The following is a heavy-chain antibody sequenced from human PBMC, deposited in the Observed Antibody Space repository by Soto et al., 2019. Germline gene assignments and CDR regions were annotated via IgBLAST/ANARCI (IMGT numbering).Heavy chain of an antibody. CDR1: GYTFTSLD. CDR2: MSPNSGNT. Sequence: PSVKVSCKASGYTFTSLDINWMRQATGQGLEWMGWMSPNSGNTGYAQKFQGRVTMTRDTSISTAYMELTGLTSDDTAVYYCARGINAGVDYWGQGTTVTVSS. V-gene: IGHV1-8*01. CDR3: ARGINAGVDY. J-gene: IGHJ4*03. D-gene: IGHD2-8*02.